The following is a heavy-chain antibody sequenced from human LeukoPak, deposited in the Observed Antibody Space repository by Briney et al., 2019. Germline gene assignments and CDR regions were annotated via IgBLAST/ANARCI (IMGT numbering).Heavy chain of an antibody. Sequence: GGSLRLSCAASGFTFSSYAMSWVRQAPGKGLEWVSAISGSGGSTYYADSVKGRFTISRDNSNNTLYLQMNSLRAEDTAVYYCAKRLGYCSGGSCPRDPWGQGTLVTVSS. J-gene: IGHJ5*02. D-gene: IGHD2-15*01. V-gene: IGHV3-23*01. CDR1: GFTFSSYA. CDR2: ISGSGGST. CDR3: AKRLGYCSGGSCPRDP.